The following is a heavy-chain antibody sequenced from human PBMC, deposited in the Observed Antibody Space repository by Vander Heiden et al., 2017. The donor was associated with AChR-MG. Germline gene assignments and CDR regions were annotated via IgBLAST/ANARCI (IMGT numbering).Heavy chain of an antibody. CDR2: IWYDGSNK. CDR1: GFPFGSYG. V-gene: IGHV3-33*01. D-gene: IGHD6-19*01. J-gene: IGHJ4*02. Sequence: QVQLVESGGGVVQPGRSLRLSCAASGFPFGSYGMHWVRQAPGKGLEWVAVIWYDGSNKYYADSVKGRFTISRGNSKNTLYLQMNSLRAEDTAVYYCARDGAVAGAGGFDYWGQGTLVTVSS. CDR3: ARDGAVAGAGGFDY.